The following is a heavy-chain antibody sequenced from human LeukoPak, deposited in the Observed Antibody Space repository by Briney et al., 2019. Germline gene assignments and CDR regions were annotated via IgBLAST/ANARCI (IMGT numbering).Heavy chain of an antibody. CDR3: ATLREYSSWQYAFDI. CDR1: GGSISSSSYY. Sequence: SETLSLTCTVSGGSISSSSYYWSWIRQPPGKGLEWIGYIYYSGSTNYNPSLKSRVTISVDTSKNQFSPKLSSVTAADTAVYYCATLREYSSWQYAFDIWGQGTMVTVSS. D-gene: IGHD6-6*01. V-gene: IGHV4-61*01. CDR2: IYYSGST. J-gene: IGHJ3*02.